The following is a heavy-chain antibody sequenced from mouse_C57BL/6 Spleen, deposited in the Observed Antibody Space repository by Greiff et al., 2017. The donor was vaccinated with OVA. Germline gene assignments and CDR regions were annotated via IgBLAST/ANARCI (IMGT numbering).Heavy chain of an antibody. V-gene: IGHV1-26*01. J-gene: IGHJ1*03. CDR1: GYTFTDYY. D-gene: IGHD1-1*01. Sequence: EVQLQQSGPELVKPGASVKISCKASGYTFTDYYMNWVKQSHGKSLEWIGDINPNNGGTSYNQKFKGKATLTVDKSSSTAYMELRSLTSEDSAVYYCARFRSSPYWYFDVWGTGTTVTVSS. CDR2: INPNNGGT. CDR3: ARFRSSPYWYFDV.